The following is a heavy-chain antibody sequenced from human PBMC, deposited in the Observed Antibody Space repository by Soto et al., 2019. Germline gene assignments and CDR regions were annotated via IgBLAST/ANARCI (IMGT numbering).Heavy chain of an antibody. CDR1: RFTFSSYA. CDR2: ISAGGGST. V-gene: IGHV3-23*01. J-gene: IGHJ6*02. Sequence: EVQLLESGGGLVQPGGSLRLSCAASRFTFSSYAMSWVRQAPGKGLEWVSSISAGGGSTYYADSVKGRFTISRDNSKNTLYLQMNSLRAEDTALYYCAKGAAFYYYYGMDVWGQGTMVTVSS. CDR3: AKGAAFYYYYGMDV. D-gene: IGHD2-15*01.